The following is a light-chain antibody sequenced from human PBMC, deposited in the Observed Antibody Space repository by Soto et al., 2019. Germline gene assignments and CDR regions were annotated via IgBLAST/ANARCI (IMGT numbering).Light chain of an antibody. J-gene: IGKJ1*01. Sequence: DIQMTQSPSSLSASVGDRVTITCRASQSISSYLNWYQQKPGKAPKLLMYAASSLHSGVPLRFSGSGSGTEFTLTISSLQPEDFATYYCQHSYSTPRTFGQGTKVEIK. CDR2: AAS. V-gene: IGKV1-39*01. CDR1: QSISSY. CDR3: QHSYSTPRT.